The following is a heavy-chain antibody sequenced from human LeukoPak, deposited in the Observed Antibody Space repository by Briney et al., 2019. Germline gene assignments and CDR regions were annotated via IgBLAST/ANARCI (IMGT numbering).Heavy chain of an antibody. J-gene: IGHJ4*02. CDR2: IYDSGST. V-gene: IGHV4-39*01. CDR3: ARPARVGYCSSTSCPFDY. Sequence: SETLSLSCTVSGGSISSSSYYWGWIRQPPGKGLEWIGSIYDSGSTYYNPSLKSRVTISVDTSKNQFSLKLSSVTAADTAVYYCARPARVGYCSSTSCPFDYWGQGTLVTVS. D-gene: IGHD2-2*01. CDR1: GGSISSSSYY.